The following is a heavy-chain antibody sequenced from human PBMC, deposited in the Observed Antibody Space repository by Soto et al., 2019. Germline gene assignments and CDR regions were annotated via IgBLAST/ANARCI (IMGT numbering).Heavy chain of an antibody. Sequence: SETLSLTCTVSGGSIYRSGYYWGWIRQPPGRGLEWIGNIDYNGVTYSNPSLKSRVTISRDTSKNQFSLKLTSVTAADTALYYCGKVLVGATGHSDSDSWGPGTLATVSP. V-gene: IGHV4-39*01. CDR2: IDYNGVT. CDR3: GKVLVGATGHSDSDS. D-gene: IGHD2-15*01. CDR1: GGSIYRSGYY. J-gene: IGHJ4*02.